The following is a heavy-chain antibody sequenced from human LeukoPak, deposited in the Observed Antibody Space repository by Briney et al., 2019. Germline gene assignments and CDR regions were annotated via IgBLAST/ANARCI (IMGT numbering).Heavy chain of an antibody. CDR1: GGSISSSSSY. V-gene: IGHV4-39*01. CDR3: ARVDTAMVTFDY. D-gene: IGHD5-18*01. Sequence: PSETLSLTCTVPGGSISSSSSYWGWIRQPPGKGLEWIGGIYYSGSTYYNPSLKSRVTISVDTSKNQFSLKLSSVTAADTAVYYCARVDTAMVTFDYWGQGTLVTDSS. J-gene: IGHJ4*02. CDR2: IYYSGST.